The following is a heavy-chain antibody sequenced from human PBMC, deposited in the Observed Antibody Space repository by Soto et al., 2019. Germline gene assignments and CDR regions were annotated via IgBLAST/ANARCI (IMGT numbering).Heavy chain of an antibody. CDR2: IRSEANGGTT. V-gene: IGHV3-15*07. CDR3: AWGAAQFYES. CDR1: GLTLTNVW. Sequence: EVQLVESGGGLVKPGGSLRVSCAASGLTLTNVWMNWVRQAPGKGLEWVGPIRSEANGGTTDYAAPVKGRFTISRDDSKNTLYLQMNSLESEDTAVYYCAWGAAQFYESWGLGTLVTVSS. D-gene: IGHD3-16*01. J-gene: IGHJ5*02.